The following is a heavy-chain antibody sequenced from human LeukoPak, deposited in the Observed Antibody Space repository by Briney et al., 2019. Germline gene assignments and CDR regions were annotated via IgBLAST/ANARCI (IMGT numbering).Heavy chain of an antibody. Sequence: GGSLRLSCAASGFTFSSYAMSWVRQAPGKGLEWVSAISGSGGSTYYADSVKGRFTISRGNSKNTLYLQMNSLRAEDTAVYYCARNVLLWFGELSHFDYWGQGTLVTVSS. CDR2: ISGSGGST. J-gene: IGHJ4*02. CDR1: GFTFSSYA. CDR3: ARNVLLWFGELSHFDY. D-gene: IGHD3-10*01. V-gene: IGHV3-23*01.